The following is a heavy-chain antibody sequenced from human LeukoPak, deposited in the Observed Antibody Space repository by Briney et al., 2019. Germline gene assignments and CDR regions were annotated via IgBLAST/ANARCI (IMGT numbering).Heavy chain of an antibody. CDR1: GFTFSNAW. Sequence: PGGSLRLSCAASGFTFSNAWMSWVRQTPGKGLEWVGRIKSETDGGTTDYAAPVKGRFTISRDDSRDTLYLQMNSLKTEDTAMYYCATADSSGWWRGYWGQGTLVTVPS. CDR2: IKSETDGGTT. J-gene: IGHJ4*02. D-gene: IGHD6-19*01. V-gene: IGHV3-15*01. CDR3: ATADSSGWWRGY.